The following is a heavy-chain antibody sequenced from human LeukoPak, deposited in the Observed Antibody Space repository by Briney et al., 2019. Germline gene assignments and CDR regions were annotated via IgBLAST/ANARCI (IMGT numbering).Heavy chain of an antibody. V-gene: IGHV1-2*06. J-gene: IGHJ4*02. CDR1: GGTFTAFF. CDR2: INPRSGET. CDR3: ARSRNSGDWGQGALFDY. Sequence: ASVKVSCKASGGTFTAFFMHWVRQAPGQGLEWLGRINPRSGETNYAQKFLGRVTMTRDTSISTAYMQLSRLRSDDTALYYCARSRNSGDWGQGALFDYWGQGPLVTVSS. D-gene: IGHD2-21*02.